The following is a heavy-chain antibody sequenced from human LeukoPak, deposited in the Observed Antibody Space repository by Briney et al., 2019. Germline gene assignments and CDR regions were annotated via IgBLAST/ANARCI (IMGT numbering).Heavy chain of an antibody. CDR2: IFPSGGEI. CDR1: GFTFSTFA. V-gene: IGHV3-23*01. J-gene: IGHJ4*02. D-gene: IGHD2-8*02. CDR3: ATYRQVLLPFES. Sequence: GGSLRLSCAASGFTFSTFAMIWVRQPPGKGLEWVSSIFPSGGEIHYADSVRGRFTISRDNSKSTLSLQMNSLRAEDTAIFYCATYRQVLLPFESWGQGTLVTVSS.